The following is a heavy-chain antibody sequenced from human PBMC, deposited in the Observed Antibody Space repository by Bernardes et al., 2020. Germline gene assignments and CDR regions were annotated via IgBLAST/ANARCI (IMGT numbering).Heavy chain of an antibody. D-gene: IGHD3-3*01. J-gene: IGHJ4*02. CDR1: GGSISSYY. CDR2: IYYSGST. Sequence: SEPLSLTCTVSGGSISSYYWSWIRQPPGKGLEWIGYIYYSGSTNYNPSLKSRVTISVDTSKNQFSLKLSSVTAADTAVYYCARVRYYDFWSGPYYFDYWGQGTLVTVSS. CDR3: ARVRYYDFWSGPYYFDY. V-gene: IGHV4-59*01.